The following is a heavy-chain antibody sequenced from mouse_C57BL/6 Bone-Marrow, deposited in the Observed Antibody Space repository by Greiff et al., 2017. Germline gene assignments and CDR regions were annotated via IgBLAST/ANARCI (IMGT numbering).Heavy chain of an antibody. D-gene: IGHD1-1*01. CDR2: IDPENGDT. CDR1: GFNIKDDY. J-gene: IGHJ3*01. Sequence: EVQLQQSGAELVRPGASVKLSCTASGFNIKDDYMHWVKQRPEQGLEWIGWIDPENGDTEYASKFQGKATITADTSSNTAYLQLSSLTSEDTAVYYCTTNPYYYGSSYSWFAYWGQGTLVTVSA. V-gene: IGHV14-4*01. CDR3: TTNPYYYGSSYSWFAY.